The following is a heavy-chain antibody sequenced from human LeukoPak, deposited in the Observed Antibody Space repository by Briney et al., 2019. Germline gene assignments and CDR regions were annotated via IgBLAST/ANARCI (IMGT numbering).Heavy chain of an antibody. J-gene: IGHJ3*01. CDR1: GYSFTSYC. CDR3: GMSGDRVPLQDDVFDV. D-gene: IGHD1-26*01. CDR2: IYPCDSSP. Sequence: ESLQISCKFSGYSFTSYCIGWVRQMPGKGLEWMGIIYPCDSSPTYSPSFQGQVTISVDKSINTAYLQWSSLQASDTAMYYCGMSGDRVPLQDDVFDVWGQGTMVTVST. V-gene: IGHV5-51*01.